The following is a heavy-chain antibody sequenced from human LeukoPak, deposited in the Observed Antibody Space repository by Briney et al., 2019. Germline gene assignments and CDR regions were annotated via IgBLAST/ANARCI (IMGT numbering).Heavy chain of an antibody. CDR3: AREPDA. V-gene: IGHV4-39*07. CDR1: GDSISGSNYH. J-gene: IGHJ5*02. CDR2: VHHTGRA. Sequence: SETLSLTCTVSGDSISGSNYHWGWIRQPPGKGLEWLGTVHHTGRAFYNPSLRGRTAVSVDTSKNQFSLKLTSVTAADTAVYYCAREPDAWGQGTLVTVSS.